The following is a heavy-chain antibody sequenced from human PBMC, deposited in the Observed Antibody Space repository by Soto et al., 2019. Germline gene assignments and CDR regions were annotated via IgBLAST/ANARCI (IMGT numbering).Heavy chain of an antibody. J-gene: IGHJ4*02. CDR3: GKDENERLRDGGSCRF. Sequence: EVQLLESGGALVLPGESLTLSCTASGFIFSTSAMHWVRQAPGKGLECISSISGSAGTTVYADSVKGRFTVSRDNSRYTLYLQMNSLRAEDTTLYYCGKDENERLRDGGSCRFWGQGTLVTVSS. V-gene: IGHV3-23*01. CDR2: ISGSAGTT. D-gene: IGHD6-13*01. CDR1: GFIFSTSA.